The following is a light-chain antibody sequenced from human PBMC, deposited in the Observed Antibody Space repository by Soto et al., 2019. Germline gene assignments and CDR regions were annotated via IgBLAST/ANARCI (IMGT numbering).Light chain of an antibody. CDR2: AAS. J-gene: IGKJ3*01. CDR3: QQLNSYPPFT. CDR1: QGIISY. V-gene: IGKV1-9*01. Sequence: DIQLTQSPSFLSASVGDRVTITCRASQGIISYLAWYQQKPGKAPKLLIYAASTLQSGVPSRFSGSGSGTEFTLTISSLQPEDFATYYCQQLNSYPPFTFGPGTKVDIK.